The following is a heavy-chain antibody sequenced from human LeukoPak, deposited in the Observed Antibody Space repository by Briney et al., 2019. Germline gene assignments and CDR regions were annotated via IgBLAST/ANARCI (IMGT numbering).Heavy chain of an antibody. D-gene: IGHD2-2*01. V-gene: IGHV4-59*08. CDR2: IFYTGST. Sequence: SETLSLTCTVSGDSVSSYYWNWLRQAPGKELEYTGYIFYTGSTKYNPSLKSRVSMSVDTSTNQLSLRLTSLTAADTAVYYCARVQLHYYYYGMDVWGQGTTVTVSS. CDR3: ARVQLHYYYYGMDV. CDR1: GDSVSSYY. J-gene: IGHJ6*02.